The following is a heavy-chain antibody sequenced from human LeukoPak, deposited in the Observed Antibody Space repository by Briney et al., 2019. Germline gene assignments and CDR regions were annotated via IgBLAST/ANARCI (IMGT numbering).Heavy chain of an antibody. CDR2: IIPIFGTA. CDR1: GDTFSNYA. CDR3: ARSIIAAAGINVGAYY. J-gene: IGHJ4*02. D-gene: IGHD6-13*01. Sequence: SSVKLSYKPSGDTFSNYAISWVRQAPGQRLEWRGGIIPIFGTANYTQKIPGRVTKTAEEKTRTTYMELSSLRSEDTAVYYCARSIIAAAGINVGAYYWGQGTLVTDSS. V-gene: IGHV1-69*01.